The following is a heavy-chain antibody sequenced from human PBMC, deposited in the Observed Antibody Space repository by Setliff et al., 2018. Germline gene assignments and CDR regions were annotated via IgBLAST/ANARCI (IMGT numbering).Heavy chain of an antibody. J-gene: IGHJ4*02. V-gene: IGHV4-61*09. CDR3: ARVTGYYGMAPYYFDY. CDR1: GGSISSGSYY. CDR2: IYTCGST. Sequence: SETLSLTCTVSGGSISSGSYYWSWIRQPAGKGLEWIGHIYTCGSTNYNPSLKSRVTISVDTSKNQFSLKLSSVTAADTAVYYCARVTGYYGMAPYYFDYWGQGTLVTVSS. D-gene: IGHD3-3*01.